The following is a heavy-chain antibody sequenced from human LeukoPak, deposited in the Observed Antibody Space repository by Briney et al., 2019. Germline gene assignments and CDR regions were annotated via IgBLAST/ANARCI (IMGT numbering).Heavy chain of an antibody. CDR1: GYTFTGYY. Sequence: GASVKVSCKASGYTFTGYYMHWVRRAPGQGLEWMGWINPNSGGTNYAQKFQGRVTMTRDTSISTAYMELSRLRSDDTAVYYCATPSIAVAGQVYYFNYWGQGTLVTVSS. J-gene: IGHJ4*02. CDR2: INPNSGGT. CDR3: ATPSIAVAGQVYYFNY. V-gene: IGHV1-2*02. D-gene: IGHD6-19*01.